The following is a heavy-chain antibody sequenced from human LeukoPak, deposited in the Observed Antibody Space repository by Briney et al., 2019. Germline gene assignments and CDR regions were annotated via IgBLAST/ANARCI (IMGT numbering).Heavy chain of an antibody. J-gene: IGHJ4*02. CDR3: AKKGEVVLDY. D-gene: IGHD3-22*01. CDR1: GFTFISSA. CDR2: IGYDGSNR. V-gene: IGHV3-30*02. Sequence: GGSLRLSCAASGFTFISSAMHWVRQAPGKGLEWVAFIGYDGSNRHYADSVKGRFTISKDNSKNTLYLEMNSLRAEDTAVYYCAKKGEVVLDYWGQGTLVTVAS.